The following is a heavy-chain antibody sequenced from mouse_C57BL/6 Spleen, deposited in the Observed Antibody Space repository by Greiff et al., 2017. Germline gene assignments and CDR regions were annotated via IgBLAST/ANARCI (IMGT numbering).Heavy chain of an antibody. D-gene: IGHD1-1*01. J-gene: IGHJ1*03. CDR2: IVPNSGGT. V-gene: IGHV1-72*01. CDR1: GYTFTSYW. CDR3: ARTDYDGSSYWYFDV. Sequence: VKLMESGAELVKPGASVKLSCKASGYTFTSYWMHWVKQRPGRGLEWIGRIVPNSGGTKYNEKFKSKATLTVDTPSSTAYMQLSSLTSEDSAVYYCARTDYDGSSYWYFDVWGTGTTVTGSS.